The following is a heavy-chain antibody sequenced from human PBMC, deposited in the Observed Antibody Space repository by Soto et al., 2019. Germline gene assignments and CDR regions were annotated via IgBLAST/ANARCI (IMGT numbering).Heavy chain of an antibody. Sequence: GGSLRLSCAASGFTFSSYAMSWVRQAPGKGLEWVSAISGSGGGKYYADSVKGRLTISRDNSKNTLYLQMNSLRAEDTAVYYCAKVQGVLGLSSSGYYYGMDVWGQGTTVTVSS. CDR2: ISGSGGGK. V-gene: IGHV3-23*01. CDR1: GFTFSSYA. J-gene: IGHJ6*02. CDR3: AKVQGVLGLSSSGYYYGMDV. D-gene: IGHD2-8*02.